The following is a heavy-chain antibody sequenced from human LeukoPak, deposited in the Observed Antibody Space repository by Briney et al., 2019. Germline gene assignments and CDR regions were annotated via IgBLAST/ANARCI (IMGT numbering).Heavy chain of an antibody. Sequence: PSETLSLTCSVSGDSIRNYYWSWIRQSPGKGLEWIGYVDKSGSTNYNPSFKSRVIVSSDTSRNEFSLILNSVTAADTAIYYCARGGSSCYGCHNWFDPWGQGTRVTVSS. CDR1: GDSIRNYY. D-gene: IGHD2-2*01. CDR3: ARGGSSCYGCHNWFDP. J-gene: IGHJ5*02. CDR2: VDKSGST. V-gene: IGHV4-59*01.